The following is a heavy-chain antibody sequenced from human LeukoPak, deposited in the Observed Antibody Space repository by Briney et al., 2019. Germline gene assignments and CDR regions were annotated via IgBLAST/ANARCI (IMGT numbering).Heavy chain of an antibody. V-gene: IGHV1-2*02. Sequence: ASVKVSCKASGYTFTDYYMHWVRQAPGQGLAWMGWIHPNSGGTNYAQKFQGRVTMTRDTSISTAYMDLSRLRSDDTAVYFCARDVGYCSSTSCYGYLKTLNYFDYWGQGTLVTVSS. D-gene: IGHD2-2*03. J-gene: IGHJ4*02. CDR1: GYTFTDYY. CDR3: ARDVGYCSSTSCYGYLKTLNYFDY. CDR2: IHPNSGGT.